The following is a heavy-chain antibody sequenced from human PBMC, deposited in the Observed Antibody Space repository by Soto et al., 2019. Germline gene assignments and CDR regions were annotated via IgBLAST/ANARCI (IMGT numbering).Heavy chain of an antibody. J-gene: IGHJ6*02. CDR1: GFTFSSYA. CDR3: AKNVWGITIFGGMDV. Sequence: EVQLLESEGGLVQPGGSLRLSCAASGFTFSSYAMSWVSQAPGKGLEWVSAISGSGGSTYYADSVKGRFTISRDNSKNTLYLQMNSLRAEDTAVYYCAKNVWGITIFGGMDVWGQGTTVTVSS. D-gene: IGHD3-9*01. CDR2: ISGSGGST. V-gene: IGHV3-23*01.